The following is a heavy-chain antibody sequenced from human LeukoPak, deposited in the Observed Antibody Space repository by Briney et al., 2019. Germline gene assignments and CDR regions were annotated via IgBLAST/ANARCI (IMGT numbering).Heavy chain of an antibody. J-gene: IGHJ4*02. D-gene: IGHD3-10*01. Sequence: SETLSLTCTVSGYSISSDYYWGWIRQPPGKGLEWIGGIYHSGNSYYNPSLKSRGTISVDTSKNQFSLKLSSVTAADTAVYYCARRYGSGSSGTFDYWGQGTLVTVSS. CDR1: GYSISSDYY. CDR2: IYHSGNS. V-gene: IGHV4-38-2*02. CDR3: ARRYGSGSSGTFDY.